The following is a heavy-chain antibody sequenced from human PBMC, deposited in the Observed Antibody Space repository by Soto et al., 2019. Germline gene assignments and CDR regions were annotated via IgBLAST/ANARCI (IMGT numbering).Heavy chain of an antibody. CDR1: GFTFSSYA. CDR2: ISYDGSNK. V-gene: IGHV3-30-3*01. Sequence: QVQLVESGGGVVQPGRSLRLSCAASGFTFSSYAMHWVRQAPGKGLEWVAVISYDGSNKYYADSVKGRFTISRDNSKNTLYLQMNSLRAEGTAVYYCARGRSGYSGYYDYWGQGTLVTVSS. J-gene: IGHJ4*02. D-gene: IGHD5-12*01. CDR3: ARGRSGYSGYYDY.